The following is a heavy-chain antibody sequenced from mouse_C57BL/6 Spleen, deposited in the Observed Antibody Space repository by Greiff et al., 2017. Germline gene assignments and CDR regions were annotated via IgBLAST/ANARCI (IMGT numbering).Heavy chain of an antibody. CDR3: ARDRRGGAPFDY. J-gene: IGHJ2*01. CDR2: ISYDGSN. V-gene: IGHV3-6*01. Sequence: EVKLMESGPGLVKPSQSLSLTCSVTGYSITSGYYWNWIRQFPGNKLEWMGYISYDGSNNYNPSLKNRISITRDTSKNQFFLKLNSVTTEDTATYYCARDRRGGAPFDYWGQGTTLTVSS. D-gene: IGHD1-1*02. CDR1: GYSITSGYY.